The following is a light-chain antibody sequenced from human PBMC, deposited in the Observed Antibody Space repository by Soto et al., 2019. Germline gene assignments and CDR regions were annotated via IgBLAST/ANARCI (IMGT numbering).Light chain of an antibody. J-gene: IGKJ4*01. V-gene: IGKV1-12*01. Sequence: DIQMTQSPSSVSASVGDRVTLTCRASQDISSWLAWYQQKPGKAPKVLIYAASILESGVPSRFSGSGSGTDYTPTISSLQPEDFASYYCLQAKSFPLTFGGGTKVDIK. CDR2: AAS. CDR3: LQAKSFPLT. CDR1: QDISSW.